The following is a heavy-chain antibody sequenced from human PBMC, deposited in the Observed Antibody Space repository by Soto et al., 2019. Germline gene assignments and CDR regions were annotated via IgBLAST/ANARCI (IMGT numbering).Heavy chain of an antibody. J-gene: IGHJ6*02. D-gene: IGHD3-10*01. CDR3: ARVSGYYYGMDV. V-gene: IGHV3-21*01. Sequence: GGSLRLSCAASGFTFSTYTMNWVRQAPGKGPEWVSSITSSSGYIYYADSVKGRFTISRDNAENSLYLQMNSLRAEDTAVYYCARVSGYYYGMDVWGQGTTVTVSS. CDR2: ITSSSGYI. CDR1: GFTFSTYT.